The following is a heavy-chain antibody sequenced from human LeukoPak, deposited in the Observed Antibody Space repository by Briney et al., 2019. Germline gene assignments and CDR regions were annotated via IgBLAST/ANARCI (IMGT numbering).Heavy chain of an antibody. J-gene: IGHJ4*02. CDR2: ISYDGSNK. CDR1: GFTFSSYA. D-gene: IGHD3-22*01. Sequence: PGGSLRLSCAASGFTFSSYAMHWVRQAPGKGLEWVAVISYDGSNKYYADSVKGRFTISRDNSKNTLYLQMNSLRAEDTAVYYCARTYDTSAYYPPGYWGQGTLVTVSS. V-gene: IGHV3-30*04. CDR3: ARTYDTSAYYPPGY.